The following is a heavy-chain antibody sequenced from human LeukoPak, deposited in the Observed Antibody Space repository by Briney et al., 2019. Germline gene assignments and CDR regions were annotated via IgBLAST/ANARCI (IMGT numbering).Heavy chain of an antibody. CDR3: ARLVGVTDDFDY. D-gene: IGHD1-26*01. Sequence: SETLSLTCTVSGGSISSSNYYWGWIRQSPGKGLEWIGSISYSGRTHYNPSLKSRVSISVDTSNNHFSLKLASVTAADTSVFYCARLVGVTDDFDYWGQGTLVTVSS. CDR1: GGSISSSNYY. J-gene: IGHJ4*02. V-gene: IGHV4-39*02. CDR2: ISYSGRT.